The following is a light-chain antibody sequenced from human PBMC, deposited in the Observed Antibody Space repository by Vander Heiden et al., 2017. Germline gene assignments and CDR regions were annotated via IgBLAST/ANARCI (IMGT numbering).Light chain of an antibody. CDR3: QQYNSFTWT. CDR2: KAS. Sequence: DIQMTQSPSTLSASVGDRDTITCRASQSINTSLAWYQQKPGKAPNLLIYKASILESGVPSRFSGSGSGTEFTLTISSLQPDDFATYYCQQYNSFTWTFGQGTKVEIK. CDR1: QSINTS. J-gene: IGKJ1*01. V-gene: IGKV1-5*03.